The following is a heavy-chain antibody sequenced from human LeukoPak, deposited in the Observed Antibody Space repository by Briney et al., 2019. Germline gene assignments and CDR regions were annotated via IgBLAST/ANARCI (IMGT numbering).Heavy chain of an antibody. CDR3: ARVMGKVDTAMVYYFDY. CDR2: IYYSGST. Sequence: PSETLSLTCTVSGGSISSNSYYWGWIRQPPGKGLEWIGTIYYSGSTYYNPSLKSRVTISVDTSKNQFSLKLSSVTAADTAVYYCARVMGKVDTAMVYYFDYWGQGTLVTVSS. CDR1: GGSISSNSYY. J-gene: IGHJ4*02. D-gene: IGHD5-18*01. V-gene: IGHV4-39*07.